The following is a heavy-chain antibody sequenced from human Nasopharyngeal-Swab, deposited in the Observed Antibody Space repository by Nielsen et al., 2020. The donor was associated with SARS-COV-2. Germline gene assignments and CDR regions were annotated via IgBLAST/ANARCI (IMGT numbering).Heavy chain of an antibody. CDR3: ARVRVAARRGEDYYYMDV. J-gene: IGHJ6*03. Sequence: SVKVSCKASGGTFSSYAISWVRQAPGQGLEWMGGIIPIFGTANYAQKFQGRVTITADESTSTAYIELSSLRSDDTAVYYCARVRVAARRGEDYYYMDVWGKGTTVTVSS. V-gene: IGHV1-69*13. D-gene: IGHD6-6*01. CDR2: IIPIFGTA. CDR1: GGTFSSYA.